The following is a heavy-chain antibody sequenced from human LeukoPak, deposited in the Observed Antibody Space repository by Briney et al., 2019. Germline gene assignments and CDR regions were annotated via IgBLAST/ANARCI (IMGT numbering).Heavy chain of an antibody. D-gene: IGHD2-21*01. CDR2: IASDGSHT. J-gene: IGHJ3*02. CDR1: GFTFSTYF. Sequence: PGRSLRLSCAASGFTFSTYFMHWVRQAPGKGLEWVSDIASDGSHTFYVESVKGRFTISRDNSKNTLYLQMSSLRAEDTAVYFCARERQDIIPHSGAFDIWGQGTMVTVSS. CDR3: ARERQDIIPHSGAFDI. V-gene: IGHV3-30-3*01.